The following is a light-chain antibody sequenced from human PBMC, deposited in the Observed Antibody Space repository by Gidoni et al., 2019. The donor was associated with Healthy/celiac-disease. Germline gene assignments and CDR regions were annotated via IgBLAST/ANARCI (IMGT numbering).Light chain of an antibody. V-gene: IGLV2-14*01. CDR1: SSDVGGYNY. CDR2: EVS. J-gene: IGLJ1*01. CDR3: SSYTSSSTQV. Sequence: QSALTQPASVSGSPGQSITISCTGTSSDVGGYNYVSWYQQPPGKAPKLMIYEVSNRPSGVSNRFSGSKSGNTASLTISGLQAEDEADYYCSSYTSSSTQVVGTGTKVTVL.